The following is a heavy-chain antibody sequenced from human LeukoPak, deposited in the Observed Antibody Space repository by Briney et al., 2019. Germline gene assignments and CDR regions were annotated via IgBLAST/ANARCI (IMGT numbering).Heavy chain of an antibody. J-gene: IGHJ4*02. V-gene: IGHV3-7*01. D-gene: IGHD3-22*01. CDR2: INEDGSEM. Sequence: GGSLRLSCAASGFTVSSNYMTWVRQAPGKGLEWVASINEDGSEMHYVDSVKGRFTISRDNTKNSLFLQMNSLRAEDTAVYYCARLPRSGFFVDWGQGALVTVSS. CDR1: GFTVSSNY. CDR3: ARLPRSGFFVD.